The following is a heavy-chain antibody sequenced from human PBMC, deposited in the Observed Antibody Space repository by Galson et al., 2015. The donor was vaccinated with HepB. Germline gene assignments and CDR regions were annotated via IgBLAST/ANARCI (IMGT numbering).Heavy chain of an antibody. D-gene: IGHD3-10*01. V-gene: IGHV1-69*13. CDR3: AREYYGSGSYYYYYGMDV. CDR2: IIPIFGTA. CDR1: GGTFSSYA. J-gene: IGHJ6*02. Sequence: SVKVSCKASGGTFSSYAISWVRQAPGQGLEWMGGIIPIFGTANYAQKFQGRVTITADESTSTAYMELSSLRSEDTAVYYCAREYYGSGSYYYYYGMDVWGQGTTVTVSS.